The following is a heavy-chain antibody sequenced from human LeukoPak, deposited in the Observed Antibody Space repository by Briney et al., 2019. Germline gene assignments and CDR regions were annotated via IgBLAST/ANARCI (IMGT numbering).Heavy chain of an antibody. Sequence: PGGSLRLSCAASGFAFNSCAMGWVRQAPGKGLEWVSAISGSGASTYYADSVKGRFTISRDNSKNTLYLQMNSLRAEDTAVYYCAKFVVVVAATFENYFDYWGQGTLVTVSS. CDR2: ISGSGAST. V-gene: IGHV3-23*01. CDR1: GFAFNSCA. D-gene: IGHD2-15*01. J-gene: IGHJ4*02. CDR3: AKFVVVVAATFENYFDY.